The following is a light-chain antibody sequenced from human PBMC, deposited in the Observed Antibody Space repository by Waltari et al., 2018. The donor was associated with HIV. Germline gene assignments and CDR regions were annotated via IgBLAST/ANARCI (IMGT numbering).Light chain of an antibody. V-gene: IGLV2-23*01. J-gene: IGLJ1*01. CDR2: AGS. CDR3: YSYAGSRTGYV. CDR1: SSDIGRYHL. Sequence: QSALTQPASVSGSPGQSITISCTGTSSDIGRYHLVSWYQQHPGKAPKLMIYAGSKRPSGVSNRFSGSKSGNTASLTISGLQAEDEADYYCYSYAGSRTGYVFGTGTKVTVL.